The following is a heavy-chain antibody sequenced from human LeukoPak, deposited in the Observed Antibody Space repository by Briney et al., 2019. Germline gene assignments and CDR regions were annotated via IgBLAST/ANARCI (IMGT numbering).Heavy chain of an antibody. CDR2: IYTNGGA. Sequence: SETLSLTCTVSGGSVTSGNYYWNWIRQPAGKGLEWIGRIYTNGGASYNPSLKSRVTISIDASKNQFSLKLSSVTAADTAVYYCAREPPGYWSQGILVTVSS. CDR3: AREPPGY. V-gene: IGHV4-61*02. CDR1: GGSVTSGNYY. J-gene: IGHJ4*02.